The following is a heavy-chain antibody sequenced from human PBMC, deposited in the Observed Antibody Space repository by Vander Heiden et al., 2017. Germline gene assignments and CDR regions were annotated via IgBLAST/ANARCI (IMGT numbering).Heavy chain of an antibody. D-gene: IGHD5-12*01. Sequence: QVQLQESGPGLVKPSETLSLTCTVSGCSVSSGSYYGSVIRQPPGKGLEWIGYIYYSGSTNYNPSLKSRVTISVDTSKNQFSLKLSSVTAADTAVYYCARGLVEMATISWFDPWGQGTLVTVSS. V-gene: IGHV4-61*01. CDR2: IYYSGST. CDR3: ARGLVEMATISWFDP. CDR1: GCSVSSGSYY. J-gene: IGHJ5*02.